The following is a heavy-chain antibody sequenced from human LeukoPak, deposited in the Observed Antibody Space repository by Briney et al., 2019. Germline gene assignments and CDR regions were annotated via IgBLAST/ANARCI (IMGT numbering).Heavy chain of an antibody. Sequence: SETMSLTCAVYGGSFSDYYWNWIRQPPGKGLEWIGEITQSGSTNYNPPLKSRVTISVDTSKNQFSLKLSSVTAADTAVYYCARRALIRGVIITDSPNWFDPWGQGTLVTVSS. V-gene: IGHV4-34*01. D-gene: IGHD3-10*01. CDR3: ARRALIRGVIITDSPNWFDP. CDR2: ITQSGST. J-gene: IGHJ5*02. CDR1: GGSFSDYY.